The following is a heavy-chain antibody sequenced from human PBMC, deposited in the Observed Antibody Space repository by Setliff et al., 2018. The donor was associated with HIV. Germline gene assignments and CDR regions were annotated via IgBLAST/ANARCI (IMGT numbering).Heavy chain of an antibody. J-gene: IGHJ4*02. Sequence: PGGSLRLSCAASGFTFSSYEMNWVRQAPGKGLEWVSYISSSGSPIHYADSVRGRFTISRDIAKKSLYLQMNSLRAEDTAVYYCAKDGGGLMITFGGVIDYWGQGTLVTVSS. CDR2: ISSSGSPI. D-gene: IGHD3-16*01. V-gene: IGHV3-48*03. CDR3: AKDGGGLMITFGGVIDY. CDR1: GFTFSSYE.